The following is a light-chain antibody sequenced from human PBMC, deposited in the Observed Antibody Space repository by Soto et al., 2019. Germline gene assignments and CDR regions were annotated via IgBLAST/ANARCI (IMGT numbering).Light chain of an antibody. CDR3: SSFTSSMTNV. Sequence: QSVLTQPPSASGSLGQSVTISCTGTSSEVNGYNSVSWYQQHPGRAPKLLIYEVGDRPSGVSYRFSGSKSGNTASLTISGLQAADEADYFCSSFTSSMTNVFGSGTKVTVL. J-gene: IGLJ1*01. V-gene: IGLV2-14*01. CDR1: SSEVNGYNS. CDR2: EVG.